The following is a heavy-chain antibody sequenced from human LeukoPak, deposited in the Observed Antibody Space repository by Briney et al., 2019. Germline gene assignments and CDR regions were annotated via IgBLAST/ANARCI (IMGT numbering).Heavy chain of an antibody. CDR3: ARSEYSSTWYGDYYYYYMDV. CDR1: GFTFSKYW. Sequence: GGSLRLSCAASGFTFSKYWMHWVRQAPGRGLAWVSRINTDGSGTSYADSVKGRFTISRDNAKNTLYLQMNSLRAEGTAVYYCARSEYSSTWYGDYYYYYMDVWGKGTTVTVSS. CDR2: INTDGSGT. V-gene: IGHV3-74*01. D-gene: IGHD6-13*01. J-gene: IGHJ6*03.